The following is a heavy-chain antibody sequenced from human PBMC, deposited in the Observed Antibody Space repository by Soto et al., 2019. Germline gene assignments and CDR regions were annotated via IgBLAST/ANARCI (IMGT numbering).Heavy chain of an antibody. J-gene: IGHJ4*02. V-gene: IGHV4-59*01. CDR1: GGSISSYY. Sequence: SETLSLTCTVSGGSISSYYWSWIRQPPGKGLEWIGYIYYSGSTNYNPSLKSRVTISVDTSKNQFSLKLSSVTAADTAVYYCARLFCSGGSCYFGYFDYWGQGTLVTVSS. CDR2: IYYSGST. D-gene: IGHD2-15*01. CDR3: ARLFCSGGSCYFGYFDY.